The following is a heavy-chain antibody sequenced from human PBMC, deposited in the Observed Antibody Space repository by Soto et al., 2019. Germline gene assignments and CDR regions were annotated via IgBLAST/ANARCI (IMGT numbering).Heavy chain of an antibody. CDR2: IYWDDDK. CDR3: AHPNTEQQQYYVDY. J-gene: IGHJ4*02. D-gene: IGHD6-13*01. CDR1: GFSLSTSGVG. Sequence: QITLKESGPTLVKPTQTLTLTCTFSGFSLSTSGVGVGWIRQPPGKALEWLALIYWDDDKRYSPSLKSRLTITKDTSKNQVVLTMTNKDPVDTATYYCAHPNTEQQQYYVDYWGQGTLVTVSS. V-gene: IGHV2-5*02.